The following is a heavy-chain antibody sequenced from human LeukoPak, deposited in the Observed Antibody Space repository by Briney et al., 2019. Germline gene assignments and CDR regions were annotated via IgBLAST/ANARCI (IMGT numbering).Heavy chain of an antibody. CDR3: AKDLGYDYVWGEGNLYDY. V-gene: IGHV3-23*01. Sequence: QPGGTLRLSCAASGFTFSSYGMSWVRQAPGKGLEWVSVISGSGGRTSYADSVKGRFTISRDNSKNTLYLQMNSLRAEDTAVYYCAKDLGYDYVWGEGNLYDYWGQGTLVTVSS. CDR2: ISGSGGRT. D-gene: IGHD3-16*01. J-gene: IGHJ4*02. CDR1: GFTFSSYG.